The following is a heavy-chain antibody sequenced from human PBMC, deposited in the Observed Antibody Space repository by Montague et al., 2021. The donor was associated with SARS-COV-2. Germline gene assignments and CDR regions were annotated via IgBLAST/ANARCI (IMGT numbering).Heavy chain of an antibody. Sequence: SETLSLTCSLSGGSVSSGSYYWSWIRQPPGKGLECIGYIYYSGSAYYNPYNPSLMSRATISIDTSKNQFSLNLNFVTAADTAVYYCAKGDMVRGIPYIDNWGQGNLVTVSS. CDR3: AKGDMVRGIPYIDN. D-gene: IGHD3-10*01. CDR1: GGSVSSGSYY. J-gene: IGHJ4*02. V-gene: IGHV4-61*01. CDR2: IYYSGSA.